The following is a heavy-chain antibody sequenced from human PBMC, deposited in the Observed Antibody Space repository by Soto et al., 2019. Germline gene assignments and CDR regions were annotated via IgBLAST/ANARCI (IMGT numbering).Heavy chain of an antibody. CDR1: GGSISSYY. V-gene: IGHV4-59*01. D-gene: IGHD4-17*01. CDR3: ARGYGDYVSDY. CDR2: IYYSGST. Sequence: QVQLQESGPGLVKPSETLSLTCTVSGGSISSYYWGWIRQPPGKGLEWIGNIYYSGSTNYNPSLKSRVTISVDTSKNQFSLKLSSVTAADTAVYYCARGYGDYVSDYWGQGTLVTVSS. J-gene: IGHJ4*02.